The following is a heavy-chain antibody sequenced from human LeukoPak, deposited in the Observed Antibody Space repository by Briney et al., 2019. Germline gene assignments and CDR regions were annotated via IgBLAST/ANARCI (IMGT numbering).Heavy chain of an antibody. CDR3: AKGPNPYCSSTSCYAP. D-gene: IGHD2-2*01. CDR2: ISGDGGST. CDR1: GFTFDDYA. Sequence: PGGSLRLSCAASGFTFDDYAMHWVRQAPGKGLEWVSLISGDGGSTYCADSVKGRFTISRDNSKNSLYLQMNSLRTEDTALYYCAKGPNPYCSSTSCYAPWGQGTLVTVSS. J-gene: IGHJ5*02. V-gene: IGHV3-43*02.